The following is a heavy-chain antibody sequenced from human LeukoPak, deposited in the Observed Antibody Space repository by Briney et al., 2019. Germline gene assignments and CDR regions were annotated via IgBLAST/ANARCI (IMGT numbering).Heavy chain of an antibody. V-gene: IGHV4-59*11. CDR2: ISDSGST. CDR1: GGSLSTHH. CDR3: ARGYDSSAYYPFNH. J-gene: IGHJ5*02. Sequence: SETLSLTCVVSGGSLSTHHWSWIRQSPGRGLEWIGYISDSGSTNYNPSLKSRVTISVDTSKNQFSLMLSSVTAADTAVYYCARGYDSSAYYPFNHWGQGTLVTVSS. D-gene: IGHD3-22*01.